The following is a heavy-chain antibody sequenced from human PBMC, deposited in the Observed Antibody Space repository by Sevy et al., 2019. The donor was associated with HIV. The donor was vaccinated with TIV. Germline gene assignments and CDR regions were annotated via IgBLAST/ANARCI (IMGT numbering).Heavy chain of an antibody. J-gene: IGHJ6*02. D-gene: IGHD2-2*01. CDR1: AGSISSYY. CDR2: IYTSGST. Sequence: SETLSLTCTVSAGSISSYYWSWIRQPAGKGLEWIGRIYTSGSTNYNPSLKSRVTMSVDTSKNQFSLKLSSVTAADTAVYYCARVGYCSSTSCPTGHYYYGMDVWGQGTTVTVSS. CDR3: ARVGYCSSTSCPTGHYYYGMDV. V-gene: IGHV4-4*07.